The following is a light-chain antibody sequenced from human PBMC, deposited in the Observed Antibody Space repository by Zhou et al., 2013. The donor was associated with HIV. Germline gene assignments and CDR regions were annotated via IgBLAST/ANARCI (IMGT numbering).Light chain of an antibody. Sequence: EIVLTQSPGTLSLSPGERATLSCRASQSVRTNQLAWYQQKPGQAPRLLIYGASSRAPGIPDRLSGSGSGTDFTLTISRLEPEDFAVYYCQQYDSSPRTFGQGTKVEIK. CDR2: GAS. J-gene: IGKJ1*01. CDR1: QSVRTNQ. CDR3: QQYDSSPRT. V-gene: IGKV3-20*01.